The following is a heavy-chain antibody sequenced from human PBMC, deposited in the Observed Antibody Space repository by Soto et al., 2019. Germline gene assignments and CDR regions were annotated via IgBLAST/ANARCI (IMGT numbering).Heavy chain of an antibody. V-gene: IGHV4-59*01. CDR3: ARDRTTVTTGDAFDI. D-gene: IGHD4-17*01. J-gene: IGHJ3*02. Sequence: TSETLSLTCTVSGGSISSYYWSWILQPPGKGLEWIGYIYYSGSTNYNPSLKSRVTISVDTSKNQFSLKLSSVTAADTAVYYCARDRTTVTTGDAFDIWGQGTMVTVSS. CDR2: IYYSGST. CDR1: GGSISSYY.